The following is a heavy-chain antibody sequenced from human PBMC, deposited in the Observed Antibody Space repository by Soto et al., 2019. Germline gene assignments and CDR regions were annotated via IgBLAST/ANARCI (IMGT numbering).Heavy chain of an antibody. V-gene: IGHV3-30*18. Sequence: QPGGSLRLSCSSSGFTFISYFIHWSRQAPGRGLEWVAVISYDGSYKSYEDSVKGRFTISRDNYKNTLHLQMDSLRAEDTAVYYCAKNFLTLRHDLYFDSWGQRTLVTVSS. J-gene: IGHJ4*02. CDR3: AKNFLTLRHDLYFDS. CDR2: ISYDGSYK. CDR1: GFTFISYF. D-gene: IGHD3-16*01.